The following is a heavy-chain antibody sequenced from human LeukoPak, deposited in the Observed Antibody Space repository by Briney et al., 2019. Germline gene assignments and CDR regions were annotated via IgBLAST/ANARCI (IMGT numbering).Heavy chain of an antibody. Sequence: ASVKVSCKASGYTFTSYAMHWVRQAPGQRLEWMGWINAGNGNTKYSQKLQGRVTMTTDTSTSTAYMELRSLRSDDTAVYYCARDRDSWGVAGNFDFWGQGTLVTVSS. CDR1: GYTFTSYA. D-gene: IGHD6-19*01. J-gene: IGHJ4*02. CDR3: ARDRDSWGVAGNFDF. V-gene: IGHV1-3*01. CDR2: INAGNGNT.